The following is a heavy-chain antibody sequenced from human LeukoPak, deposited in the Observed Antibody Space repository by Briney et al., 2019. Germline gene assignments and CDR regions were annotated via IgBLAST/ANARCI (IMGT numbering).Heavy chain of an antibody. CDR1: GYTFTSYG. CDR2: ISAYNGTT. J-gene: IGHJ4*02. V-gene: IGHV1-18*01. Sequence: ASVKVSCKASGYTFTSYGISWVRRAPGQGREWMGLISAYNGTTNYAQKLQGRVTMTTDTSTSTAYMELRSLRSDDTAVYYCARVKYYDSSGSDYWGQGTLVTVSS. D-gene: IGHD3-22*01. CDR3: ARVKYYDSSGSDY.